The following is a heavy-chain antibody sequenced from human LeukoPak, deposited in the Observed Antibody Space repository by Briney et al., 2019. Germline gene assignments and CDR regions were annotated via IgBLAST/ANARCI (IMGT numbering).Heavy chain of an antibody. V-gene: IGHV3-64*01. J-gene: IGHJ6*03. Sequence: GGSLRLSCAASGSPFSSYAMNWVRQAPGKGLEYVSAISSNGGSTYYANSVKGRFTISRDNSKNTLYLQMGSLRTEDMAVYYCARRTSYYYYMDVWGKGTTVTVSS. CDR3: ARRTSYYYYMDV. CDR2: ISSNGGST. CDR1: GSPFSSYA.